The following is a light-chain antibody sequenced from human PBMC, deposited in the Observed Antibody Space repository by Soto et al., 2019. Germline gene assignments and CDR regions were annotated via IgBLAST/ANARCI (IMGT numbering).Light chain of an antibody. V-gene: IGKV1-17*01. CDR3: LQHNTYPRA. Sequence: DIPMTQSPSSLSAFVGDRVTITCRASQDIGSDLGWYQQKPGKAPNRLIYAASSLQSGVPSRFSGSGSGTEFTLTISSLQPEDFATYYCLQHNTYPRAFGQGTKVEIK. CDR1: QDIGSD. CDR2: AAS. J-gene: IGKJ1*01.